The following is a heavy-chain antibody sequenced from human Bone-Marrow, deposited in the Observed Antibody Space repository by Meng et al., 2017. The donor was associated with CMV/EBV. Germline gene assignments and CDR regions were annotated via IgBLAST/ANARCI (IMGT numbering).Heavy chain of an antibody. V-gene: IGHV4-34*01. CDR3: ARHLSMVLTPYDVFDI. CDR2: IYYSGTT. Sequence: SETLSLSCAVYGGSFSGYYWSWIRQPPGKGLEWIGSIYYSGTTYYNPSLKSRVTMSVDTSKNQFSLKLSSVTAADTAVYFCARHLSMVLTPYDVFDIWGQGTMVTVSS. J-gene: IGHJ3*02. CDR1: GGSFSGYY. D-gene: IGHD4/OR15-4a*01.